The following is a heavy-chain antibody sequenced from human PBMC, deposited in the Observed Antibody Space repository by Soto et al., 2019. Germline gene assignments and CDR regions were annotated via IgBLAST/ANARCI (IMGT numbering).Heavy chain of an antibody. CDR3: ATGNVDSMLES. CDR2: VYHGGGP. D-gene: IGHD3-3*01. J-gene: IGHJ4*02. Sequence: QLQLQESGPGLVKPSGTLSVTCSVSGGSISSRDWWTWVRQAPGKGLEWIGKVYHGGGPNFSPSLRGRVNISIDKSRKFFSLTLNSVTAADTAIYFCATGNVDSMLESWGRGTLVTVSS. V-gene: IGHV4-4*02. CDR1: GGSISSRDW.